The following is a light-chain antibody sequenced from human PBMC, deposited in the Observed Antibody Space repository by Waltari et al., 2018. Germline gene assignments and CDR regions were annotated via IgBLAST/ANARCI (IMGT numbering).Light chain of an antibody. V-gene: IGLV2-23*02. CDR1: TSAVGSSDL. CDR2: EVF. J-gene: IGLJ1*01. CDR3: CSYAGRGTYV. Sequence: QSALTQPASVSGTHGQSIPISCSGTTSAVGSSDLFSWYQQHPGEAPKLLICEVFKRPPDTSSRVSGAKSGSTASLTISGLQPEDEADYYCCSYAGRGTYVFGSGTKVTVL.